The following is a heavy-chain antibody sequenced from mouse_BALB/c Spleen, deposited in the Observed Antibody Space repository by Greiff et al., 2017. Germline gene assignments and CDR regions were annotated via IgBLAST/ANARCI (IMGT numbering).Heavy chain of an antibody. J-gene: IGHJ3*01. Sequence: DVQLVESGGGLVKPGGSLKLSCAASGFAFSSYDMSWVRQTPEKRLEWVAYISSGGGSTYYPDTVNGRFTISRDNAKNTLYLQMSSLKSEDTAMYYCARQGYGSSYPWFAYWGQGTLVTVSA. D-gene: IGHD1-1*01. CDR2: ISSGGGST. CDR3: ARQGYGSSYPWFAY. V-gene: IGHV5-12-1*01. CDR1: GFAFSSYD.